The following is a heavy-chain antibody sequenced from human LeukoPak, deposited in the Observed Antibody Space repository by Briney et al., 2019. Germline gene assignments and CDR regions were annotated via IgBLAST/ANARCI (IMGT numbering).Heavy chain of an antibody. CDR1: GFTFSSYA. Sequence: GGSLRLSCAASGFTFSSYAMSWVRQAPGKGLEWVSGISGSGGSTYYADSVKDRFTISRDNSKNTLYLQMNNLRAEDTAVYYCAKETVVVVAATPDAFDIWGQGTMVTVSS. CDR2: ISGSGGST. V-gene: IGHV3-23*01. J-gene: IGHJ3*02. CDR3: AKETVVVVAATPDAFDI. D-gene: IGHD2-15*01.